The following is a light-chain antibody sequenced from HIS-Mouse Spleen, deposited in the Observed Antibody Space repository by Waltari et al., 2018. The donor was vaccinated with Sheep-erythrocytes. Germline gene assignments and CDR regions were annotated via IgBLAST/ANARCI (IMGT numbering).Light chain of an antibody. CDR3: CSYAGSSTPWV. J-gene: IGLJ3*02. CDR1: SSDVGSYNL. V-gene: IGLV2-23*01. Sequence: QSALTQPASVSGSPGQSITISCTRTSSDVGSYNLVSWYQQPPGNAPKLMIYEGSKRPAGVSNRFSGSKSGNTASLTISGLQTEDEADYYCCSYAGSSTPWVFGGGTKLTVL. CDR2: EGS.